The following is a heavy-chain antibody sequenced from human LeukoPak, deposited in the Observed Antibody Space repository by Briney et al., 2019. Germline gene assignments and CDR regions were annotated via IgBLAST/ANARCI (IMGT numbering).Heavy chain of an antibody. V-gene: IGHV3-23*01. CDR3: AKAPTYYFDSSGYYRDVASDY. D-gene: IGHD3-22*01. CDR2: ISGSGGST. J-gene: IGHJ4*02. CDR1: GFTFSSYA. Sequence: GGSLRLSCAASGFTFSSYAMSWVRQAPGKGLEWVSAISGSGGSTYYADSVKGRFTTSRDNSKNTLYLQMNSLRAEDTAVYYCAKAPTYYFDSSGYYRDVASDYWGQGTLVTVSS.